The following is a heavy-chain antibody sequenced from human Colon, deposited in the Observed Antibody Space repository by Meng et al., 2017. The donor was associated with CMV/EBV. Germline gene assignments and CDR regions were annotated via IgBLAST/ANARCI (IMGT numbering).Heavy chain of an antibody. CDR2: LSYDSATK. CDR3: ARRTGTTIDY. Sequence: GGSLRLSCAASGFTFTDYYMNWIRQAPGKGLESVTFLSYDSATKYYADSVKGRFTISRDNSNNLLYLQMDSLRAEDTAIYYCARRTGTTIDYWGQGTLVTVSS. J-gene: IGHJ4*02. CDR1: GFTFTDYY. V-gene: IGHV3-30*03. D-gene: IGHD1-7*01.